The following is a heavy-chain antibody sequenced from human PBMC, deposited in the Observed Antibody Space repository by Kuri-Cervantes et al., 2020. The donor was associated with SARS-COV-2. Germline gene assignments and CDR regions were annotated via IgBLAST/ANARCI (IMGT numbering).Heavy chain of an antibody. J-gene: IGHJ4*02. CDR3: ARLVGIFGVVIGTIDY. V-gene: IGHV3-30*04. Sequence: GGSLRLSCAASGFTFSSYAMHWVRQAPGKGLEWVAVISYDGSNKYYADSVKGRFTISRDNSKNTLYLQMNSLRAEDTAVYYCARLVGIFGVVIGTIDYWGQGTLVTVSS. D-gene: IGHD3-3*02. CDR2: ISYDGSNK. CDR1: GFTFSSYA.